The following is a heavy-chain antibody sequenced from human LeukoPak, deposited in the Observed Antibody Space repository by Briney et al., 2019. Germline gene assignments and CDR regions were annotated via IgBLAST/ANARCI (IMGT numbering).Heavy chain of an antibody. J-gene: IGHJ4*02. CDR3: ARDLVSGSVNY. V-gene: IGHV1-69*05. Sequence: ASVKVSCKASGGTFSSYAISWVRQAPGQGLEWMGGIVPIFGPANYAQKFQGRVTITTDESTSTAYMELNSLRAEDTAVYYCARDLVSGSVNYWGRGTLVTVSS. CDR1: GGTFSSYA. D-gene: IGHD3-10*01. CDR2: IVPIFGPA.